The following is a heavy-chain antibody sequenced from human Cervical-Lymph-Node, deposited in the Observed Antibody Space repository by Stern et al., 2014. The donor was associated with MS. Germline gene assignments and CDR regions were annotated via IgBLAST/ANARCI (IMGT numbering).Heavy chain of an antibody. V-gene: IGHV3-74*02. CDR3: IRDLAGVSSY. CDR2: IDEYGSRT. CDR1: GYTFSSYW. Sequence: EVQLVESGGGLVQPGGSLRLSCEGSGYTFSSYWMHWVRQVPGKGLVWVSRIDEYGSRTDYADSVRSRFTISRDNARDTLYLQMHNLRVEDTALYYCIRDLAGVSSYWGQGALVTVSS. D-gene: IGHD5/OR15-5a*01. J-gene: IGHJ4*02.